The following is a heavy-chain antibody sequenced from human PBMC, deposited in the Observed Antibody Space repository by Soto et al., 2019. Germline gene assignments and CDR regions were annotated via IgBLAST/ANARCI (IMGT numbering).Heavy chain of an antibody. V-gene: IGHV3-73*01. CDR1: AFSYSGSA. Sequence: GGSLRLSCAASAFSYSGSAIHWVRQASETRLEWVGRTRSKAKGYATAYAASVEGRFTISRNDSKNMAFLQMNNLKTGDTALYYCTRLSDSSGYYYEGFDYWGQVALVTVSS. J-gene: IGHJ4*02. CDR3: TRLSDSSGYYYEGFDY. CDR2: TRSKAKGYAT. D-gene: IGHD3-22*01.